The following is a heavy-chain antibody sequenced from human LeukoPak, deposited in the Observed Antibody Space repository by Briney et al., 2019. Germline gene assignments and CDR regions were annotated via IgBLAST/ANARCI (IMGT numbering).Heavy chain of an antibody. CDR3: AKDPVGIGPAFEI. Sequence: PGGSLRLSCAASGFTFSSHAMSWVRQAPGRGLEWVSVIDNSGRDTSYAGSVKGRFTISRDNSMDTLYLQMNNLRPDDTAVYYCAKDPVGIGPAFEIWGQGTMVTVSS. CDR1: GFTFSSHA. D-gene: IGHD7-27*01. V-gene: IGHV3-23*01. J-gene: IGHJ3*02. CDR2: IDNSGRDT.